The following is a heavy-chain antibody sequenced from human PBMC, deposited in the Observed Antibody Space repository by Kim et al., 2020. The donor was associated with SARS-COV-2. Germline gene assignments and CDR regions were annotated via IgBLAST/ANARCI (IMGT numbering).Heavy chain of an antibody. Sequence: ASVKVSCKASGYTFTSYAMHWVRQAPGQRLEWMGWINAGNGNTKYSQKFQGRVTITRDTSASTAYMELSSLRSEDTAVYYCARRPYCSSTSCYASGDWFDPWGQGTLVTVSS. D-gene: IGHD2-2*01. V-gene: IGHV1-3*01. CDR3: ARRPYCSSTSCYASGDWFDP. CDR1: GYTFTSYA. CDR2: INAGNGNT. J-gene: IGHJ5*02.